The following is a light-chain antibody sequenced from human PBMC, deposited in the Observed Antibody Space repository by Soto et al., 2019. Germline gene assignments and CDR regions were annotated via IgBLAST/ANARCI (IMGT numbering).Light chain of an antibody. Sequence: DIQMTQSPSSLSASLGDRVTITCQASQDIRKSLNWYHQKPGEAPKLLIYAASNLETGVPSRFSGSGSGTTFTLTISSLQAEDNATYYCQQYDGLPLTFGGGARVELK. J-gene: IGKJ4*01. CDR3: QQYDGLPLT. CDR1: QDIRKS. CDR2: AAS. V-gene: IGKV1-33*01.